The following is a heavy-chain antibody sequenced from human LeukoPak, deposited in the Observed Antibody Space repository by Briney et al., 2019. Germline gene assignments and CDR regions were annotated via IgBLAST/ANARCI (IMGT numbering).Heavy chain of an antibody. CDR2: ISAYNGNT. V-gene: IGHV1-18*01. CDR3: ARHPQDIVVVPAARRGVYYYYMDV. J-gene: IGHJ6*03. D-gene: IGHD2-2*01. CDR1: GYTFTSYG. Sequence: AASVKVSCKASGYTFTSYGISWVRQAPGQGLEWMGWISAYNGNTNYAQKLQGRVTMTTDTSTSTAYMELRSLRSDDTAVYYCARHPQDIVVVPAARRGVYYYYMDVWGKGTTVTISS.